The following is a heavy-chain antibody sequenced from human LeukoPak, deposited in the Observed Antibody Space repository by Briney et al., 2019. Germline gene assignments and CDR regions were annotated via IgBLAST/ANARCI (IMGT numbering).Heavy chain of an antibody. J-gene: IGHJ6*03. CDR1: GGSIYINNYY. Sequence: SETLSLTCTLSGGSIYINNYYWVWLRQPPGEGLEWLASMYHSWSTYYNPSLKSRVSMALDTSKNQFSLKLSSVTAADTAVYYCARAAGGWDKYYYYYIDVWGKGTTVTVSS. CDR2: MYHSWST. D-gene: IGHD1-26*01. CDR3: ARAAGGWDKYYYYYIDV. V-gene: IGHV4-39*07.